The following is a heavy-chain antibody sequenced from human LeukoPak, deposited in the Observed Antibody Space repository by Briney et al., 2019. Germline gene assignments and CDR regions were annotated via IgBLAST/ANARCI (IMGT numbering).Heavy chain of an antibody. CDR1: GFTFSSYA. J-gene: IGHJ4*02. V-gene: IGHV4-39*01. D-gene: IGHD3-22*01. Sequence: GSLRLSCAASGFTFSSYAMSWIRQPPGKGLEWIGSIYYSGSTYYNPSLKSRVTISVDTSKNQFSLKLSSVTAADTAVYYCATRRLQYYDSSGYLFDYWGQGTLVTVSS. CDR2: IYYSGST. CDR3: ATRRLQYYDSSGYLFDY.